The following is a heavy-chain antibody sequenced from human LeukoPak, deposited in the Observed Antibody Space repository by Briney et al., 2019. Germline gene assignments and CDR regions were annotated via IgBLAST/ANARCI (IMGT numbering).Heavy chain of an antibody. Sequence: GGSLRLSCAASGFTFDDYAMHWVRQAPGKGLEWVSTIYSGGTTYYADSVMGRFTISRHNSRNTLYLQMNSLRAEDTAVYYCARVDTVMAYYFDLWGQGTLVTVSS. CDR1: GFTFDDYA. CDR3: ARVDTVMAYYFDL. V-gene: IGHV3-53*04. D-gene: IGHD5-18*01. CDR2: IYSGGTT. J-gene: IGHJ4*02.